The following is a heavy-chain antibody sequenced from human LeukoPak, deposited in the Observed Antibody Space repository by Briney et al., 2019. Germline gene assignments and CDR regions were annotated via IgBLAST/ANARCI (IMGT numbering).Heavy chain of an antibody. Sequence: ASVKVSCKASGYMFTTSFMQWVRQAPGQGVEGMGVINPSGTSTDYAQKFQGRVTMTRDTSTNTVYMELSSLRSEDTAVYYCASPHGASYYYFDYWGQGTLVTVSS. CDR1: GYMFTTSF. V-gene: IGHV1-46*01. CDR3: ASPHGASYYYFDY. J-gene: IGHJ4*02. D-gene: IGHD4/OR15-4a*01. CDR2: INPSGTST.